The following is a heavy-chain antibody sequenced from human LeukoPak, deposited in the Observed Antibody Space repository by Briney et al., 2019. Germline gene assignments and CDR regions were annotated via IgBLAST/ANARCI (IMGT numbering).Heavy chain of an antibody. CDR2: MNPVSGDT. CDR3: ARGVGSSWFDP. D-gene: IGHD2-2*01. J-gene: IGHJ5*02. Sequence: GAPVKVSCKASGYTFTAYYIHWVRQAPGQGLEWMGWMNPVSGDTNYAQTFQGRVTMTRDSSISTAYMQLDSLRSDDTADTALYYCARGVGSSWFDPWGQGTLVTVFS. V-gene: IGHV1-2*02. CDR1: GYTFTAYY.